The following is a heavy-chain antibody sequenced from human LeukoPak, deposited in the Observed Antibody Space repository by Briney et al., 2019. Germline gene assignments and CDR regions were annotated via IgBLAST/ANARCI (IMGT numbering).Heavy chain of an antibody. CDR3: ARRRIVAGTDAFDI. D-gene: IGHD6-19*01. J-gene: IGHJ3*02. Sequence: GASVKVSCKASGYTFTNYGISWVRQAPGQGLEWMGWISGYNGNTNYAQELQARVTMTTDTSTNTDYMELRSLRSDDTAVYYCARRRIVAGTDAFDIWRQGTMVTVSS. V-gene: IGHV1-18*01. CDR1: GYTFTNYG. CDR2: ISGYNGNT.